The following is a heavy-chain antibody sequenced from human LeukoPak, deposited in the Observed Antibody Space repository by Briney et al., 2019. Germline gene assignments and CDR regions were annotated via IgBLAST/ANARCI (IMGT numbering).Heavy chain of an antibody. CDR3: AELGITMIGGV. D-gene: IGHD3-10*02. V-gene: IGHV1-8*01. Sequence: AASVKVSCKASGYTFTSYDINWVRQATGQGLEWMGWMSPDSGYTGYAQTFQGRVTLTRNTSVSTAFMELSSLRAEDTAVYYCAELGITMIGGVWGKGTTVTISS. CDR2: MSPDSGYT. J-gene: IGHJ6*04. CDR1: GYTFTSYD.